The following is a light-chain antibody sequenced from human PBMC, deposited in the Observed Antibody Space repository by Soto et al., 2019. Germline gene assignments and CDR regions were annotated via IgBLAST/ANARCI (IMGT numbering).Light chain of an antibody. CDR3: QQYNTYST. CDR1: ESIRTW. Sequence: DIQMTQSPSTLSASIGDRVTITCRASESIRTWLAWYQHKPGKAPKFLIYDASSLESGVPSRFSGSGSGTEFTLTISSLQPDDFATYYRQQYNTYSTFGQGTRLEIK. J-gene: IGKJ5*01. CDR2: DAS. V-gene: IGKV1-5*01.